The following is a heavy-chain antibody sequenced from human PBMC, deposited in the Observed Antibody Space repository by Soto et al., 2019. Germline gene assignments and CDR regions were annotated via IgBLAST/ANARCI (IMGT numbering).Heavy chain of an antibody. CDR1: AFSLRTRGVG. Sequence: QITLKESGPTLVKPTQTLTLTCTFSAFSLRTRGVGVGWIRQPPGKSLEWLALIYWDDDKRYNPSLKSRLTITKDTARNQVVLTMTNMYPVNTGTYYCAHGAGPYYDSSGRLGFYPWGQGTLVTVSS. CDR2: IYWDDDK. J-gene: IGHJ5*02. D-gene: IGHD3-22*01. CDR3: AHGAGPYYDSSGRLGFYP. V-gene: IGHV2-5*02.